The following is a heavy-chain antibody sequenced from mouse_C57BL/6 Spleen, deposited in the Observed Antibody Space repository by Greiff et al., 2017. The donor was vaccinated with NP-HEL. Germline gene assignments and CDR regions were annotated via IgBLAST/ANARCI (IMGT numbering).Heavy chain of an antibody. CDR2: IWRGGST. CDR3: AKSYDYDEAWFAY. J-gene: IGHJ3*01. D-gene: IGHD2-4*01. Sequence: QVQLQQSGPGLVQPSQRLSITCTVSGFSLTSYGVHWVRQSPGKGLEWLGVIWRGGSTDYNAAFMSRLSITKDNSKSQVFFKMNSLQADDTAIYYCAKSYDYDEAWFAYWGQGTLVTVSA. V-gene: IGHV2-5*01. CDR1: GFSLTSYG.